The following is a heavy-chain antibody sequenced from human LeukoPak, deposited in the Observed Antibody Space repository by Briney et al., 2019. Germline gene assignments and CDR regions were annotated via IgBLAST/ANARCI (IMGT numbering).Heavy chain of an antibody. Sequence: GGSLRLSRAASGFTFSSYAMSWVRQAPGKGLEWVSAISGSGGSTYYADSVKGRFTISRDNSKNTLYLQMNSLRAEDTAVYYCAKGRWLQNSGFDYWGQGTLVTVSS. J-gene: IGHJ4*02. V-gene: IGHV3-23*01. CDR2: ISGSGGST. CDR1: GFTFSSYA. CDR3: AKGRWLQNSGFDY. D-gene: IGHD5-24*01.